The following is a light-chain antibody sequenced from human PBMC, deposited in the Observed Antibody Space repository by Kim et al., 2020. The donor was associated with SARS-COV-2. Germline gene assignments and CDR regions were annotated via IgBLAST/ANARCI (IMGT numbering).Light chain of an antibody. J-gene: IGKJ1*01. V-gene: IGKV3-15*01. CDR3: QQYNNWWGT. CDR2: CAS. CDR1: QSVSSN. Sequence: VCPGERATLSCRASQSVSSNLAWYQQKPGQAPRLLIYCASTRATGIPARFSGSGSGTEFTLTISSLQSEDFAVYYCQQYNNWWGTFGQGTKVDIK.